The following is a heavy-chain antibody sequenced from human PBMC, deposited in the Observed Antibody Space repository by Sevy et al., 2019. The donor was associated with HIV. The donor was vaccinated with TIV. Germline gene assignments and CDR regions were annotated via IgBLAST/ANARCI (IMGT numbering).Heavy chain of an antibody. D-gene: IGHD3-22*01. CDR1: GYSLTDLS. Sequence: ASVKVSCKVSGYSLTDLSMHWVRQAPGIGLEWMGRFDPEDGETIYAQKFQGRVTMTEDTSRDTAYMELSSLRSEDTAMYYCATTREYYSDNSGYIDYWGQRTLVTFSS. CDR2: FDPEDGET. J-gene: IGHJ4*02. V-gene: IGHV1-24*01. CDR3: ATTREYYSDNSGYIDY.